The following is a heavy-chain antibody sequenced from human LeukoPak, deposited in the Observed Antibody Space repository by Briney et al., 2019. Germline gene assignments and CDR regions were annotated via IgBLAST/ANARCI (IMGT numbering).Heavy chain of an antibody. CDR2: INHSGST. D-gene: IGHD1-26*01. Sequence: PSETLSLTCAVYGGSFSGYYWSWIRQPPGKGLEWIGEINHSGSTNYNPSLKSRVTISVDTPKNQFSLKLSSVTAADTAVYYCARGRGSYSLDYWGQGTLVTVSS. CDR1: GGSFSGYY. J-gene: IGHJ4*02. CDR3: ARGRGSYSLDY. V-gene: IGHV4-34*01.